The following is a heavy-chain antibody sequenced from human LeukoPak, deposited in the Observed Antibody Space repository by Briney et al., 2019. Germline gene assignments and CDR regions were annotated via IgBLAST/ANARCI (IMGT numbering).Heavy chain of an antibody. D-gene: IGHD3-10*01. J-gene: IGHJ2*01. Sequence: ASVKASCKASGYTFTGYYMHWVRQAPGQGLEWMGWINPNSGGTNYAQKFQGRVTMTRDTSISTAYMELSRLRSDDTAVYYCARDSLLVRGLDLWGRGTLVTVSS. V-gene: IGHV1-2*02. CDR3: ARDSLLVRGLDL. CDR2: INPNSGGT. CDR1: GYTFTGYY.